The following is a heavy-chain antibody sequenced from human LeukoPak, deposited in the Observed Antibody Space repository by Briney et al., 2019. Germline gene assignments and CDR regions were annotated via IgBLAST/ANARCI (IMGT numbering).Heavy chain of an antibody. J-gene: IGHJ6*03. D-gene: IGHD1-7*01. CDR3: ARVTGTTGEYYYYYYMDV. Sequence: SETLSLTCAVYGGSFSGYYWSWIRQPPGKGLEWIGEINHSGSTNYNPSLKSRVTISVDTSKNQFSLKLSSVTAADTAVYYCARVTGTTGEYYYYYYMDVWGKGTTVTVSS. CDR2: INHSGST. CDR1: GGSFSGYY. V-gene: IGHV4-34*01.